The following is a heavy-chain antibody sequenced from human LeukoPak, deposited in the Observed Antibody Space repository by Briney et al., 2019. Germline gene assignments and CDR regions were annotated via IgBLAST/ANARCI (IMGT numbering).Heavy chain of an antibody. CDR2: IFYSGST. V-gene: IGHV4-39*07. Sequence: SETLSLTCTVSGGSISSSTYYWGWIRQPPGKGLEWIGSIFYSGSTNYNPSLKSRVTISVDTSKNQFSLKLSSVTAADTAVYYCARRGGFLPATYYYGSGSYYRLRADFNWFDPWGQGTLVTVSS. D-gene: IGHD3-10*01. CDR1: GGSISSSTYY. J-gene: IGHJ5*02. CDR3: ARRGGFLPATYYYGSGSYYRLRADFNWFDP.